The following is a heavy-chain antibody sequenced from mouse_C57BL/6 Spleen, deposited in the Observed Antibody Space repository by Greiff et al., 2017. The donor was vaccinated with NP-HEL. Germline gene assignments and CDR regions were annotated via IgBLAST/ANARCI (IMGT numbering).Heavy chain of an antibody. D-gene: IGHD1-1*01. Sequence: QVQLQQSGAELMKPGASVKLSCKATGYTFTGYWIEWVKQRPGHGLEWIGEILPGSGSTNYNEKVKGKATFTADTSSTTSYMQLSSLTTEDSAIYYCARGATTVVAYYAMDYWGQGTSVTVSS. CDR1: GYTFTGYW. V-gene: IGHV1-9*01. CDR3: ARGATTVVAYYAMDY. J-gene: IGHJ4*01. CDR2: ILPGSGST.